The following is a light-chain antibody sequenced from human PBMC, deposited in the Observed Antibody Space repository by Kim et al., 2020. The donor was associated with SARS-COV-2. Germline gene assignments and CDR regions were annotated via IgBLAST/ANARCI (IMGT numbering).Light chain of an antibody. CDR3: CSYAGSSTFYV. V-gene: IGLV2-23*02. Sequence: SITISCTGTSSEVGSYNLVSWYQQHPGKAPKLMIYEVSKRPSGVSNRFSGSKSGNTASLTISGLQAEDEADYYCCSYAGSSTFYVFGTGTKVTVL. CDR1: SSEVGSYNL. J-gene: IGLJ1*01. CDR2: EVS.